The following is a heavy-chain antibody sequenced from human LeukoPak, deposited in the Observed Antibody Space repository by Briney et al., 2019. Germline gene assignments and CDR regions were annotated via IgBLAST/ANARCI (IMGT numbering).Heavy chain of an antibody. CDR1: GGTFSSYA. CDR2: ISAYNGNT. V-gene: IGHV1-18*01. Sequence: ASVKVSCKASGGTFSSYAISWVRQAPGQGLEWMGWISAYNGNTNYAQKLQGRVTMTTDTSTSTAYMELRSLRSDDTAVYYCARDRGRGQWLVKLDYWGQGTLVTVSS. J-gene: IGHJ4*02. D-gene: IGHD6-19*01. CDR3: ARDRGRGQWLVKLDY.